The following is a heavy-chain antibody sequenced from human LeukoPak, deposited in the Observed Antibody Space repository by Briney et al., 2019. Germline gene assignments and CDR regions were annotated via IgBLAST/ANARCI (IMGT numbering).Heavy chain of an antibody. CDR1: GFTFSDYY. J-gene: IGHJ4*02. D-gene: IGHD6-19*01. CDR2: ISGSGSYI. CDR3: ARDRRPEQWLVDY. V-gene: IGHV3-11*04. Sequence: PGGSLRLSCAASGFTFSDYYMSWIRQAPGKGLDWVSYISGSGSYIYYADSVKGRFTISRDNAKNSLYLQMNSLRAEDTAVYYCARDRRPEQWLVDYWGQGTLVTVSS.